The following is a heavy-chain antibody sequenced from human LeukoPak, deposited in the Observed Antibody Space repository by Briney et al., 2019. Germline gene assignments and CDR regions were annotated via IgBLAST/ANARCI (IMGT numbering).Heavy chain of an antibody. CDR3: ARTGSGSWPFDY. CDR2: ISGSGGNT. CDR1: GFTFNNAW. J-gene: IGHJ4*02. Sequence: GGSLRLSCAASGFTFNNAWMSWVRQAPGKGLEWVSIISGSGGNTFYADAVKGRFTISRDNSINTLYLQMNNLRDEDTAVYYCARTGSGSWPFDYWGQGTLVTVSS. V-gene: IGHV3-23*01. D-gene: IGHD3-10*01.